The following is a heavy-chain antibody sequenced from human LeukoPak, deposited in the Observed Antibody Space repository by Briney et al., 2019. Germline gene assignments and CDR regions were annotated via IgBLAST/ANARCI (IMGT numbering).Heavy chain of an antibody. V-gene: IGHV4-59*01. Sequence: SETLSLTCTVSGGSISSYYWSWIRQPPGKGLEWIGYIYYSGSTNYNPSLKSRVTISIDTSKKQFSLKLSSVTAADTAVYYCARGYSGNCGRFDYWGQGTLVTVSS. CDR3: ARGYSGNCGRFDY. J-gene: IGHJ4*02. CDR2: IYYSGST. CDR1: GGSISSYY. D-gene: IGHD1-26*01.